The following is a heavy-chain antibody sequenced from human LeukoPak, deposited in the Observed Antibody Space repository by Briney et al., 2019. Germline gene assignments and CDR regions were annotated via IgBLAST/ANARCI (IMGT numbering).Heavy chain of an antibody. CDR3: VASPRTVPNKPGPFEY. V-gene: IGHV3-21*01. CDR2: ISTASRFT. CDR1: GFAFNSYS. J-gene: IGHJ4*01. D-gene: IGHD1-14*01. Sequence: GGSLRLSCEGAGFAFNSYSMAWVRQAPGKGLEWVSPISTASRFTHYADSVTSRFTLSRDNAKNSLHLQLNSLRAEDTAVYYCVASPRTVPNKPGPFEYWGQGTLVTVSS.